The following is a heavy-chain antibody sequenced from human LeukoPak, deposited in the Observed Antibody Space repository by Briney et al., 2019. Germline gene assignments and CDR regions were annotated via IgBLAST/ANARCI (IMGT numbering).Heavy chain of an antibody. D-gene: IGHD3-22*01. Sequence: ASVKVSCKASGYTFTGYYMHWVRQAPGQGLEWMGRINPNSGGTNYAQKFQGRATMTRDTSISTAYMELSRLRSDDTAVYYCARVAEDDSLDYWGQGTLVTVSS. J-gene: IGHJ4*02. CDR3: ARVAEDDSLDY. CDR1: GYTFTGYY. CDR2: INPNSGGT. V-gene: IGHV1-2*06.